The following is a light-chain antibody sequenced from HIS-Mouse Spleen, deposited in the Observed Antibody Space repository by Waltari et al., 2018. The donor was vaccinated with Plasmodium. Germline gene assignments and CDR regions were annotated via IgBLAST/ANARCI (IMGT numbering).Light chain of an antibody. Sequence: QSALTQPPSASGSPGQSVTISCTETSTDVGGYNHVPWYQQHPGKAPKLMIYEVSKRPSGVPDRFSGSKSGNTASLTVSGLQAEDEADYYCSSYAGSNNLVFGGGTKLTVL. J-gene: IGLJ2*01. CDR1: STDVGGYNH. CDR2: EVS. CDR3: SSYAGSNNLV. V-gene: IGLV2-8*01.